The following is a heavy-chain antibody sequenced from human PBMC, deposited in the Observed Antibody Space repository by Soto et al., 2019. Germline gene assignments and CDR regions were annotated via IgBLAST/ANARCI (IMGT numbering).Heavy chain of an antibody. CDR3: ATRGGGGGY. V-gene: IGHV3-53*01. CDR1: GFTVSNNY. CDR2: IYSGGYT. J-gene: IGHJ4*02. D-gene: IGHD3-16*01. Sequence: ESGGGLIQPGGSLRLSCAVSGFTVSNNYMSWVRQAPGKGLEGVSVIYSGGYTAYGDSVKGRFTISRDNSKNTLYLQMNSPGPHGTGGYFCATRGGGGGYWGQGTLVTVSS.